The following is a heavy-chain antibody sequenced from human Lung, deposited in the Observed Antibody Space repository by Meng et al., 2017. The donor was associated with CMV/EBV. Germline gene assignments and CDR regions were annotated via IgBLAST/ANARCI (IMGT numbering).Heavy chain of an antibody. D-gene: IGHD3-10*01. V-gene: IGHV1-18*04. CDR1: GYSFNSYI. Sequence: ASVXVSXKAYGYSFNSYIISWVRQAPGQGLEWRGWVNSYTGDTDYAQQFQERITMTTETTTTTDYMELRSLRTDDTAAYYCARISMIGGIIITGWFDPWGQGXLVTVSS. CDR3: ARISMIGGIIITGWFDP. J-gene: IGHJ5*02. CDR2: VNSYTGDT.